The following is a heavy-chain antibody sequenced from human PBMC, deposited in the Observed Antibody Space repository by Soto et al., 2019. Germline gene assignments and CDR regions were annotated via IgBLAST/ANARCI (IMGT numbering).Heavy chain of an antibody. Sequence: GASVKVSCKASGYTFTSSAMHWVRQAPGQRLEWMGWINAGNGNTKYSQKFQGRVTITRDTSASTAYMELSSLRSEDTAVYYCARAYSSSTPIDYWGQGTLVTVSS. CDR1: GYTFTSSA. J-gene: IGHJ4*02. D-gene: IGHD6-6*01. CDR3: ARAYSSSTPIDY. V-gene: IGHV1-3*01. CDR2: INAGNGNT.